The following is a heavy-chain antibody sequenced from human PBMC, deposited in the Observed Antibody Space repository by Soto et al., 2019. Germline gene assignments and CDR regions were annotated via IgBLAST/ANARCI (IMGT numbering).Heavy chain of an antibody. Sequence: GGSLRLSCAASGFTFSIYAMSWVRQAPGKGLEWVSTIGGGGGGTSYADFVRGRFTISRDNAKNSVSLQMNSLRAEDTAVYYCAREDSIIIPAVSDFWGQGTLVTVSS. CDR3: AREDSIIIPAVSDF. J-gene: IGHJ4*02. V-gene: IGHV3-23*01. CDR2: IGGGGGGT. CDR1: GFTFSIYA. D-gene: IGHD2-2*01.